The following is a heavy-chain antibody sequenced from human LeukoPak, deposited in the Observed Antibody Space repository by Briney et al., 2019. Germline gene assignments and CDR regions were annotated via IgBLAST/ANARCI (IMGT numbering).Heavy chain of an antibody. Sequence: GGSLRLSCAASGFTFSSYAMSWVRQAPGKGLEWVSAISGSGGSTYYADSVKGRFTISRDNSKNTLYLQMNSLRAEDTAVYYCAKCGSTSCYAGNWFDPWGQGTLVTVSS. CDR2: ISGSGGST. CDR1: GFTFSSYA. CDR3: AKCGSTSCYAGNWFDP. J-gene: IGHJ5*02. D-gene: IGHD2-2*01. V-gene: IGHV3-23*01.